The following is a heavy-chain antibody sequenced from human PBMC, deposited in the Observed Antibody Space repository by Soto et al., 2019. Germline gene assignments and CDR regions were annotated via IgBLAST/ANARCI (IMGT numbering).Heavy chain of an antibody. CDR1: RAFINSGGFY. V-gene: IGHV4-31*01. D-gene: IGHD2-15*01. CDR2: IFHSGST. Sequence: QVQLQESGPGLVKPTQTLSLTCSVSRAFINSGGFYYSWIRQPPGKGLEWLGYIFHSGSTLYNPSLGGPLTLSADTSRNQLSLYLTSVTAADTAVYYGVRGGIAGHWFDPWGQGILVTVSS. CDR3: VRGGIAGHWFDP. J-gene: IGHJ5*02.